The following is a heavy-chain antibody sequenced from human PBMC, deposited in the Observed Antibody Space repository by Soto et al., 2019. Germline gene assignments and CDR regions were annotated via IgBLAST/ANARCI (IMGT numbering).Heavy chain of an antibody. D-gene: IGHD5-18*01. V-gene: IGHV3-73*01. CDR2: IRSKANSYAT. CDR1: GFTFSGSA. J-gene: IGHJ6*02. CDR3: TSPMSLRGYSYGHPTYYYGMDV. Sequence: PGGSLRLSCAASGFTFSGSAMHWVRQASGKGLEWVGRIRSKANSYATAYAASVKGRFTISRDDSKNTAYLQMNSLKTEDTAVYYCTSPMSLRGYSYGHPTYYYGMDVWGQGTTVTVSS.